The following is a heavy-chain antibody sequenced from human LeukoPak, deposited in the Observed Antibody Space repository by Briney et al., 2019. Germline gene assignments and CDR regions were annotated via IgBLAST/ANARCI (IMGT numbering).Heavy chain of an antibody. CDR2: FGSSDRYI. J-gene: IGHJ4*02. CDR1: GFRFSDYG. V-gene: IGHV3-21*01. Sequence: PGGSLRLSCAASGFRFSDYGMNWVRQAPGKGLEWIASFGSSDRYIYYADSVKGRFTISRDTARNVFYLQMKNLRVDDTAVYYCARDPGNHFDYWGQGTLVTVTS. CDR3: ARDPGNHFDY.